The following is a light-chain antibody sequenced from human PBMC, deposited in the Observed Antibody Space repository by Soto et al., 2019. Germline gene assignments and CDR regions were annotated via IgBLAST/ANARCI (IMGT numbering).Light chain of an antibody. CDR2: AAS. Sequence: DIQLTQSPSFLSASVGDRVTIACRASQDITTSLAWYQQKPGKAPKLLIYAASTLLGGVPSRFSGSGSGADFTLTISSLQPEDFATFYCQQVNSYPFTFGGGTKVEVK. CDR3: QQVNSYPFT. J-gene: IGKJ4*01. V-gene: IGKV1-9*01. CDR1: QDITTS.